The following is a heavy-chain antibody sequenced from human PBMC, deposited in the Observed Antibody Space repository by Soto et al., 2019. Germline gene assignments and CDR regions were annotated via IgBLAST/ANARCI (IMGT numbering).Heavy chain of an antibody. V-gene: IGHV5-51*01. CDR2: IYPGDSDT. J-gene: IGHJ4*02. D-gene: IGHD5-18*01. CDR3: ARPSKRGYSYGYPGYFDY. CDR1: GYSFTSYW. Sequence: ESLKISCKGSGYSFTSYWIGWVRQMPGKGLEWMGIIYPGDSDTRYSPSFQGQVTISADKSISTAYLQWSSLKASDTAMYYCARPSKRGYSYGYPGYFDYWGQGTLVTVSS.